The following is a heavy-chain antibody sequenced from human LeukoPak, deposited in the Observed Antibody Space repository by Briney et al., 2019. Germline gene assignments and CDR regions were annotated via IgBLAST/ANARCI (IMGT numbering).Heavy chain of an antibody. D-gene: IGHD6-19*01. CDR3: ARVTRYSSGWYPTDS. CDR2: IYYSGST. Sequence: SETLSLTCTVSGGSISSYYWSWIRQPPGKGLEWIGYIYYSGSTNYNPSLKSRVTISVDTSKNQFSLKLSSVTAADRAVYYCARVTRYSSGWYPTDSWGQGTLVTVSS. CDR1: GGSISSYY. J-gene: IGHJ4*02. V-gene: IGHV4-59*01.